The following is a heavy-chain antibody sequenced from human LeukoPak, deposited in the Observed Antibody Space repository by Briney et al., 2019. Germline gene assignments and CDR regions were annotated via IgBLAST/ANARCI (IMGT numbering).Heavy chain of an antibody. J-gene: IGHJ6*03. D-gene: IGHD6-13*01. CDR3: ARDRDSSSWYFEDYYYYMDV. CDR1: GFIFSSYW. Sequence: GGSLRLSCAASGFIFSSYWMHWVRHAPGKGLVWVSRINTDGSSTSYADSVKGRFTISRDNAKNTLYLQMNSLRAEDTAVYYCARDRDSSSWYFEDYYYYMDVWGKGTTVTVSS. V-gene: IGHV3-74*01. CDR2: INTDGSST.